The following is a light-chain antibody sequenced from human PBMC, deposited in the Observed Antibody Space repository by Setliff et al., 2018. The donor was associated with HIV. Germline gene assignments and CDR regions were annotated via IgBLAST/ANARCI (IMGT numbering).Light chain of an antibody. V-gene: IGLV1-44*01. J-gene: IGLJ2*01. Sequence: QSALTQPPSASGTPGQRVAISCSGSSSNIGSNTVDWYQQLPGTAPKLLIYSNNQRPSGVPDRFSGSKAGTSASLVISGLQSDDEADYYCAAWDDSLNVIVGGGTK. CDR1: SSNIGSNT. CDR3: AAWDDSLNVI. CDR2: SNN.